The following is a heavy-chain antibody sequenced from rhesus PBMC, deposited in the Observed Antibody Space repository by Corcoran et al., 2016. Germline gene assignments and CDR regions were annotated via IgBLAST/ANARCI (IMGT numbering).Heavy chain of an antibody. V-gene: IGHV4-169*02. CDR3: ARENPTFDY. Sequence: QLQLQESGPGLVKPSEPLSLTCAVSGGSISSSYWSWIRQAPGRGLAWIGYIYGSGSSTNYNHSLKSRVTLSVDTSKNQLSLKLSSVTAADTAVYYCARENPTFDYWGQGVLVTVSS. CDR1: GGSISSSY. J-gene: IGHJ4*01. CDR2: IYGSGSST.